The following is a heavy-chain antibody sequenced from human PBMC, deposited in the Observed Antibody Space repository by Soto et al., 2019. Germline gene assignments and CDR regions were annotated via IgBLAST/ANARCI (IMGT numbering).Heavy chain of an antibody. D-gene: IGHD3-3*01. CDR1: GFTFSSYG. CDR2: IWYDGSNK. J-gene: IGHJ6*02. CDR3: AREVDYDFWSGPLYEYYYYYYGMDV. V-gene: IGHV3-33*01. Sequence: PGGSLRLSCAASGFTFSSYGMHWVRQAPGKGLEWVAVIWYDGSNKYYADSVKGRFTISRDNSKNTLYLQMNSLRAEDTAVYYCAREVDYDFWSGPLYEYYYYYYGMDVWGQGTTVTVSS.